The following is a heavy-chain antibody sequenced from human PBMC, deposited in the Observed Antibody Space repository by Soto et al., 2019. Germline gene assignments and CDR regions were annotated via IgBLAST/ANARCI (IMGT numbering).Heavy chain of an antibody. J-gene: IGHJ5*02. D-gene: IGHD4-17*01. CDR2: IKHTGDA. V-gene: IGHV4-4*02. Sequence: PSETLSLTCAVSGDSIKTETWWSWLRQLPGTGLEWIGEIKHTGDANANPALRSRVSMSVDRTKNQFFLNLRSVSAADTAVYYCAKLPWADYGGIFDPWGQGTLVTVSS. CDR3: AKLPWADYGGIFDP. CDR1: GDSIKTETW.